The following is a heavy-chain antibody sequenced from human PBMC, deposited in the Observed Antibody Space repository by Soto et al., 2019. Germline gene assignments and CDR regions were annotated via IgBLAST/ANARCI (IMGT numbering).Heavy chain of an antibody. D-gene: IGHD3-22*01. Sequence: PWWSLRLSCSASVFTFNNYAMNWGRQAPGKGLEWVSAVSGSGGSTFYADSVKGRFTISRDNSKNTLYLQMNSLRVEDTAVFYCAKGASYYYDTSAYYGYWGQGTLVTVSS. CDR2: VSGSGGST. CDR3: AKGASYYYDTSAYYGY. CDR1: VFTFNNYA. V-gene: IGHV3-23*01. J-gene: IGHJ4*02.